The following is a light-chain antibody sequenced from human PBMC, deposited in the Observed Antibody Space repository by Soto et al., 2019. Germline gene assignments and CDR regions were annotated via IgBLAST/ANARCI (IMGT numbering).Light chain of an antibody. J-gene: IGLJ3*02. Sequence: QSVLTQPASVSGYPGQSITISCTGTSSDVGSYNLVSWYQQHPGKAPKLMVSEVTKRPSGVSDRFSGSKSGNTASLTISGLQAEDESDYYCCSYAGSNTWVFGGVTKLTVL. CDR3: CSYAGSNTWV. CDR1: SSDVGSYNL. V-gene: IGLV2-23*02. CDR2: EVT.